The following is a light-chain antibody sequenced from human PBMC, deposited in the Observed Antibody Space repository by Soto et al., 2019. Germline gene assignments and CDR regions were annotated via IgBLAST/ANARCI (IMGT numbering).Light chain of an antibody. CDR3: QHYNSYSEA. CDR1: QTISSW. J-gene: IGKJ1*01. V-gene: IGKV1-5*03. CDR2: KAS. Sequence: DIQMTQSPSTLAGSVGDRGTITCRASQTISSWLAWYQQKPGKAPKLLIYKASTLKRGVPSRFSGSGSGTEFTLTISSLQPDDFATYYCQHYNSYSEAFGQGTKVDIK.